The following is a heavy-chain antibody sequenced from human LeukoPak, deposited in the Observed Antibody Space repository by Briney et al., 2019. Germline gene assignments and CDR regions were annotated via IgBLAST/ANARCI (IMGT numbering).Heavy chain of an antibody. Sequence: PGGALRLSCPASEFTFSDYWMSGVGPPPGKEPEGVANIKKDGSEEHYVDSVKGRFTVSRDNSKDSLFLQRNSLRVEDTAVYYCATYDNWVAGDVWGQGTSVSVSS. V-gene: IGHV3-7*01. CDR1: EFTFSDYW. CDR2: IKKDGSEE. J-gene: IGHJ6*02. CDR3: ATYDNWVAGDV. D-gene: IGHD1-1*01.